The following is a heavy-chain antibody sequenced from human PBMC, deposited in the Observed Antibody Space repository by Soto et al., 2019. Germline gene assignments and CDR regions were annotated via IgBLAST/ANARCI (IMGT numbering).Heavy chain of an antibody. CDR2: ISGSGGST. J-gene: IGHJ4*02. V-gene: IGHV3-23*01. CDR3: AKDPVWQQPLYYFDY. Sequence: EVQLLESGGGLVQPGGSLRLSCAASGFTFSSYAMSWVRQAPGKGLEWVPAISGSGGSTYYADSVKGRFTITRDNSKNTLYLQRNSLRAEDTAVYYCAKDPVWQQPLYYFDYWGQGTLVTVSS. D-gene: IGHD6-13*01. CDR1: GFTFSSYA.